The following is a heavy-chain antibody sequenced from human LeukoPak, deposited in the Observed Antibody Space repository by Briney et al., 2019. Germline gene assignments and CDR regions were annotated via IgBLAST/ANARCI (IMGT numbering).Heavy chain of an antibody. CDR1: GGSISSNNYY. J-gene: IGHJ4*02. CDR3: ATWIQLWATNPDDY. Sequence: SETLSLTCTVSGGSISSNNYYWGWIRQPPGKGLEWIGSVSYTGSTNYNPSLKSRVTMSVDTSKNQFSLKPSSVTAADTAVYYCATWIQLWATNPDDYWGQGTLVTVSS. D-gene: IGHD5-18*01. CDR2: VSYTGST. V-gene: IGHV4-39*01.